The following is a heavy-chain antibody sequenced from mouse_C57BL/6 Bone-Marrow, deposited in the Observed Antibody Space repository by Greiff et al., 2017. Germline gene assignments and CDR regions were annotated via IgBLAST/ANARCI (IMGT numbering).Heavy chain of an antibody. CDR1: GFTFSSYA. J-gene: IGHJ1*03. Sequence: EVMLVESGEGLVKPGGSLKLSCAASGFTFSSYAMSWVRQTPEKRLEWVAYISSGGDYIYYADTVKGRFTISRDNARNTLYLQMSSLKSEDTAMYYCTSLYYYGWYFDVWGTGTTVTVSS. D-gene: IGHD1-1*01. CDR3: TSLYYYGWYFDV. V-gene: IGHV5-9-1*02. CDR2: ISSGGDYI.